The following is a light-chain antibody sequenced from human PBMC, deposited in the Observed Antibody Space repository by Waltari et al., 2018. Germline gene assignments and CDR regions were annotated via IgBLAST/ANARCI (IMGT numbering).Light chain of an antibody. CDR1: SSDFGIYNR. CDR3: SLYTSSSTWV. J-gene: IGLJ3*02. V-gene: IGLV2-18*01. Sequence: QSALTQPPSVSGSPGQSVTISCTGSSSDFGIYNRVSWYQLPPGTAPKLIIVDVSNRPSGIPDRVSGYKSGNTASLTISGLQAEDGADYYCSLYTSSSTWVFGGGTKLTVL. CDR2: DVS.